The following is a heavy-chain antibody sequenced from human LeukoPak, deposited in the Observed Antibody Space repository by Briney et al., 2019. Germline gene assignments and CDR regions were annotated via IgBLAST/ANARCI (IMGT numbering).Heavy chain of an antibody. CDR1: GGSISSYS. Sequence: SETLSLTCTVSGGSISSYSWSWIRQPPGKGLEWIGYIYHSGSTYYNPSLKSRVTISVDRSKNQFSLKLSSVTAADTAVYYCARRLTLNWFDPWGQGTLVTVSS. J-gene: IGHJ5*02. CDR2: IYHSGST. D-gene: IGHD4/OR15-4a*01. CDR3: ARRLTLNWFDP. V-gene: IGHV4-30-2*01.